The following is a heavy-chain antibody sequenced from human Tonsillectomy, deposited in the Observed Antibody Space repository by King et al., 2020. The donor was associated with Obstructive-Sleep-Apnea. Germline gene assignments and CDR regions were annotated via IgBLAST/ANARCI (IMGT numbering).Heavy chain of an antibody. Sequence: TLKESGPTLTKPTQTLTLTCTFSGFSLSTSGVGVGGIRQPPGKALEWLALIYWDVDNRYSPSLKSRLRITKDTSKNQVFFIMTNMDPVDTATYYCAHRLTGMGATVWGQGTLVTVSS. V-gene: IGHV2-5*02. CDR3: AHRLTGMGATV. CDR2: IYWDVDN. J-gene: IGHJ4*02. D-gene: IGHD1-26*01. CDR1: GFSLSTSGVG.